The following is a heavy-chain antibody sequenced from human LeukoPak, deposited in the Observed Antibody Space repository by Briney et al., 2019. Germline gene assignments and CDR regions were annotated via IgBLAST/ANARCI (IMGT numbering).Heavy chain of an antibody. V-gene: IGHV4-59*10. CDR3: ATYRNNRGDFDY. Sequence: PSETLSLTCAVYGGSFSGYYWSWIRQPAGKGLDWIGRIYTSGSTNYNPSLKSRVTISLDMSKNQFSLKLNSVTAADTAIYYCATYRNNRGDFDYWGQGTLVTVSS. D-gene: IGHD3-16*01. J-gene: IGHJ4*02. CDR1: GGSFSGYY. CDR2: IYTSGST.